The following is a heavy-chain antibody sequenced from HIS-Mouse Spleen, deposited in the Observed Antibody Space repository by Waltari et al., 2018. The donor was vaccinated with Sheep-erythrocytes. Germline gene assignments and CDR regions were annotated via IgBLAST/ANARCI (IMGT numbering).Heavy chain of an antibody. CDR3: ARLELGQFDY. D-gene: IGHD1-26*01. J-gene: IGHJ4*02. Sequence: QVQLQESGPGLVKPSETLSLTCTVSGGSISSYYWSWIRQPPGKGLEWIGYIYYRGSTNYNPSLKSRVTISVDTSKNQFSLKLSSVTAADTAVYYCARLELGQFDYWGQGTLVTVSS. CDR1: GGSISSYY. CDR2: IYYRGST. V-gene: IGHV4-59*08.